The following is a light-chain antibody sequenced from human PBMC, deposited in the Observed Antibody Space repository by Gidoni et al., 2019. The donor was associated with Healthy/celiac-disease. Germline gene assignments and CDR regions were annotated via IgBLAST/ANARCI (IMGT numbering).Light chain of an antibody. CDR1: QSISNW. V-gene: IGKV1-5*03. CDR3: QQDNSYPWT. Sequence: DIQMIQSPSTLPASVGDRVTITCRASQSISNWLDWYQQKPGKAPKLLIYKASSLESGVPERFSGSGSGTEFTLTISSLQPDDFATYYCQQDNSYPWTFGQGTKVEIK. J-gene: IGKJ1*01. CDR2: KAS.